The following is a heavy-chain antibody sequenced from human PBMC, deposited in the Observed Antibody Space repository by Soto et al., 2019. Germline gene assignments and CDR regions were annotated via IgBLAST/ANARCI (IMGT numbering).Heavy chain of an antibody. CDR3: ARLISNWYFDI. CDR1: GGSVRSYIYY. CDR2: TFYNKNS. V-gene: IGHV4-39*01. Sequence: QLQLQESGPGLVRPSETLSLTCSVSGGSVRSYIYYWGWIRQPPGKGLEWIGNTFYNKNSNYNSSLKSRVALFVDTAKNQFSMRLSSVTAADTGVYYCARLISNWYFDIWGRGTLVTVSS. J-gene: IGHJ2*01.